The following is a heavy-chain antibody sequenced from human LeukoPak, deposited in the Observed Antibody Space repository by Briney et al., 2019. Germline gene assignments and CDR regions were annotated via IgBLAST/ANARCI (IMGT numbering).Heavy chain of an antibody. V-gene: IGHV4-39*01. D-gene: IGHD2-8*01. J-gene: IGHJ3*02. Sequence: SETLSLTCTVSGGSISCSSYYWGWIRQPPGKGLEWIGSIYYSGSTYYNPSLKSRVTISVDTSKNQFSLKLSSVTAADTAVYYCARIRKWAFDIWGQGTMVTVSS. CDR1: GGSISCSSYY. CDR2: IYYSGST. CDR3: ARIRKWAFDI.